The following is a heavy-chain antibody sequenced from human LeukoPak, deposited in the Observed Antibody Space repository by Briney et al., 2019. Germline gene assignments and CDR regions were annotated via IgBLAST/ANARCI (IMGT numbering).Heavy chain of an antibody. CDR1: GGTFSSYA. D-gene: IGHD5-18*01. CDR3: ARDRNTAHAFDI. Sequence: GSSVKVSCKASGGTFSSYAISWVRQAPGQGLEWMGGIIPIFGTANYAQKFQGRVTITTDESTSTAYMELSSLRSEDTAVHYCARDRNTAHAFDIWGQGTMVTVSS. V-gene: IGHV1-69*05. J-gene: IGHJ3*02. CDR2: IIPIFGTA.